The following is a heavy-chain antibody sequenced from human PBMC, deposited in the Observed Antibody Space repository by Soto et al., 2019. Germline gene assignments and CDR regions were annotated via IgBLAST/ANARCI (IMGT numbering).Heavy chain of an antibody. V-gene: IGHV3-33*06. J-gene: IGHJ6*02. CDR3: AKGGARLPQQASGMDV. D-gene: IGHD5-12*01. CDR2: LWFDGSNE. CDR1: GFPFSRYD. Sequence: PGGSLRLSCAASGFPFSRYDMHWVRQAPGKGLEWVAVLWFDGSNEYYADSVQGRFTISRDNSKNTLYLQMNSLRAEDTAVYYCAKGGARLPQQASGMDVWGQGTTVTVSS.